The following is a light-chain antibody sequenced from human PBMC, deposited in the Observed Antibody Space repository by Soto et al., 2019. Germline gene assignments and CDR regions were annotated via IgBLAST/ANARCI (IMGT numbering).Light chain of an antibody. Sequence: EIVMTQSPATLSVSPGERATLSCRASQTVRNNYLAWYQQKPGQAPRLLIYDASSRATGIPDRFSGSGSGTDFTLTISRLEPEDFAVYYCQQYGSSRWTFGQGTKVDIK. J-gene: IGKJ1*01. CDR3: QQYGSSRWT. CDR2: DAS. CDR1: QTVRNNY. V-gene: IGKV3-20*01.